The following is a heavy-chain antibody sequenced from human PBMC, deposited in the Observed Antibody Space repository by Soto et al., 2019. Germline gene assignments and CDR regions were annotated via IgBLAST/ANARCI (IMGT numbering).Heavy chain of an antibody. CDR2: IYSSGST. CDR3: ARDHPHSYGVYYFDY. Sequence: SETLSLTCTVSGGSISNYYWNWIRQSPGKGLEWIGYIYSSGSTHYNPSLQNRVTISIDTSKNQVSLKVNSVAAADTAVYYCARDHPHSYGVYYFDYWGQGTPVTVSS. CDR1: GGSISNYY. D-gene: IGHD5-18*01. V-gene: IGHV4-59*01. J-gene: IGHJ4*02.